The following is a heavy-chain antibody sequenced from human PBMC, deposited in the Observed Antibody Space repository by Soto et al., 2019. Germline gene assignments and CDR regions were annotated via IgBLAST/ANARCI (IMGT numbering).Heavy chain of an antibody. V-gene: IGHV3-72*01. CDR1: GFTFSDHY. Sequence: EVQLVESGGGLVQPGGSLRLSCAASGFTFSDHYMDWVRQAPGKGLEWVGRTRNKANSYTTEYAASVKGRFTISRDDSKSSLYLQMNSLKTEDTAVYYCARGGYCSSTSCHSDYYGMDVWGQGTTVTVSS. CDR3: ARGGYCSSTSCHSDYYGMDV. CDR2: TRNKANSYTT. J-gene: IGHJ6*02. D-gene: IGHD2-2*01.